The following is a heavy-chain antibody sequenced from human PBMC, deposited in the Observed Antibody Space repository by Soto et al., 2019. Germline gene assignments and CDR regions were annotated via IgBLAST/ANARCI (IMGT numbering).Heavy chain of an antibody. Sequence: EVQLLESGGGLVQPGGSLRLSCAASGFTFSNYAMSWVRQAPGKGLEWVSIVTSSGVSTYYADSVKGRFIISRDNSKNTLYLQMNSLRVEDTAGYYCAKCYVTVLHQFDYWGQGTLVTVSS. J-gene: IGHJ4*02. CDR3: AKCYVTVLHQFDY. V-gene: IGHV3-23*01. D-gene: IGHD3-16*01. CDR1: GFTFSNYA. CDR2: VTSSGVST.